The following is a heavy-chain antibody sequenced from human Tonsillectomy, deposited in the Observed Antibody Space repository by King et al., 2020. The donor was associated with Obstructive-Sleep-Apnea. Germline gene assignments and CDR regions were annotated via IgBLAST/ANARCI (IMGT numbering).Heavy chain of an antibody. CDR2: ISYSGST. V-gene: IGHV4-39*07. CDR1: GASISSSGYS. CDR3: ARDGRPPGWYFDL. Sequence: LPLQESGPGLVNPSETLSLTCTVSGASISSSGYSWGWIRQPPGKGLEWIGSISYSGSTYYNPSLKSRVTVSVDTSKNQFSLKLSSVTAADTAVYYCARDGRPPGWYFDLWGRGTLVTVSS. J-gene: IGHJ2*01.